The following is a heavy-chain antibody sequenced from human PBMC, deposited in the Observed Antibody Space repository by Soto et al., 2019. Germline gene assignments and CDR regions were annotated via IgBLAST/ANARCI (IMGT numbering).Heavy chain of an antibody. CDR1: GFTFSSYW. D-gene: IGHD1-26*01. CDR3: ARGVKYSGTYYAAFDI. Sequence: PGGSLRRTCADSGFTFSSYWIHWLRQAPGEGLVWVSRINSDGSTTTYADSVKGRFTISRDNAKNTLFLQMNSLRAEDTAVYYCARGVKYSGTYYAAFDIWGQGTMVTVSS. V-gene: IGHV3-74*01. CDR2: INSDGSTT. J-gene: IGHJ3*02.